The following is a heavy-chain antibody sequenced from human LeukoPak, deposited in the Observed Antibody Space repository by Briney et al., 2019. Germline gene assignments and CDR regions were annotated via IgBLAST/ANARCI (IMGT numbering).Heavy chain of an antibody. CDR3: ARGGRVNRGDMDV. D-gene: IGHD1/OR15-1a*01. CDR1: GGIFSSHA. V-gene: IGHV1-69*01. CDR2: IIPVFGSA. Sequence: ASVKVSCKASGGIFSSHAISWVRQAPAQGLEWLGGIIPVFGSANYAQRFQGRVTITADESTNTVYMELSSLRSEDTAVYYRARGGRVNRGDMDVWGKGTTVTVSS. J-gene: IGHJ6*03.